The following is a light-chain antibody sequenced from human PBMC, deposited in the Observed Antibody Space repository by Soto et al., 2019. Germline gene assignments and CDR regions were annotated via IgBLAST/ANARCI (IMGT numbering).Light chain of an antibody. J-gene: IGLJ1*01. V-gene: IGLV1-44*01. CDR3: AAWDASLNGYV. CDR2: NSY. Sequence: QSVLTQPPSASGTPGQRVTISCSGSSSNIGSKTVNWYQQLPGTVPKLLIYNSYQRPSGVPDRFSGSKSGTSASLAISGPQSEDEADYYCAAWDASLNGYVFGAGTKVTVL. CDR1: SSNIGSKT.